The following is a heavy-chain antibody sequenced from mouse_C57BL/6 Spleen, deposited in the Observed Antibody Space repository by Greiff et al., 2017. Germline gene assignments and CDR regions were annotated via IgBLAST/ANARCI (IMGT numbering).Heavy chain of an antibody. J-gene: IGHJ3*01. CDR3: TRDSSDYVAY. CDR2: ISYDGSN. CDR1: GYSITSGYY. V-gene: IGHV3-6*01. Sequence: EVKLVESGPGLVKPSQSLSLSCSVTGYSITSGYYWNWIRQFPGNKLECMSYISYDGSNNYNPSLKNRISITHDTSKNKFFLKLNAVTTEDTATYYCTRDSSDYVAYWGQGTLVTVSA. D-gene: IGHD2-4*01.